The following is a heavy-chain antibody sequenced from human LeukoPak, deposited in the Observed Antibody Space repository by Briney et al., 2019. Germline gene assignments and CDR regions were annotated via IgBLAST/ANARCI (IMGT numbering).Heavy chain of an antibody. Sequence: PSETLSLTCAVSGGSISSGGYSWSWIRQPPGKGLEWIGYIYHSGSTYYNPSLKSRVTISVDRSKNQFSLKLSSVTAADTAVYYCVRGPFAPPTYYYDSSGYMFDPRGQGTLVTVSS. CDR2: IYHSGST. V-gene: IGHV4-30-2*01. D-gene: IGHD3-22*01. CDR1: GGSISSGGYS. J-gene: IGHJ5*02. CDR3: VRGPFAPPTYYYDSSGYMFDP.